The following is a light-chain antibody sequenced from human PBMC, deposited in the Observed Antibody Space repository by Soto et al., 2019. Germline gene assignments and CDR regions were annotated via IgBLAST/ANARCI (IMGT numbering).Light chain of an antibody. V-gene: IGKV3-11*01. CDR1: QSVDSY. CDR3: QQRRNWVS. J-gene: IGKJ3*01. Sequence: LTQSPAILSLSPGEKATLSCTASQSVDSYMAWYQQRPGQPPRLLIHDTSHRASGVPAWFRGSGSGTDFTLTITSLEPEDFAVYFCQQRRNWVSFGPGTRV. CDR2: DTS.